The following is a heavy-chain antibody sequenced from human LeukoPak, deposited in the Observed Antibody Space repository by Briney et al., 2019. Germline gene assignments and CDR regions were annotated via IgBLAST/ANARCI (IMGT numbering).Heavy chain of an antibody. CDR2: IWSDGSDK. CDR1: GFTFSHNG. J-gene: IGHJ1*01. V-gene: IGHV3-33*06. Sequence: PGGSLRLSCAASGFTFSHNGMHWVRQTPGGGLEWVAVIWSDGSDKYYAKSVKGRFTISRDNSKNSLFLQMNSLRAEDTAVYYRAKDAQRGFDYSNSLQNWGQGILVTVSS. D-gene: IGHD4-11*01. CDR3: AKDAQRGFDYSNSLQN.